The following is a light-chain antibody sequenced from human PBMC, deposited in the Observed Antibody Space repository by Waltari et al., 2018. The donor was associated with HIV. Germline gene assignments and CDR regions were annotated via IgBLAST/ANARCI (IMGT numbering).Light chain of an antibody. Sequence: QSVLTQPPSVSGAPGQRVTISCTGSRSHIGAGSDVHWYQQLPGPAPKLLIYGNSNRPSGVPDRFSGSKSGTSASLAITGLQAEDEADYYCQSYDSSLSGVVFGGGTKLTVL. CDR3: QSYDSSLSGVV. CDR1: RSHIGAGSD. V-gene: IGLV1-40*01. J-gene: IGLJ2*01. CDR2: GNS.